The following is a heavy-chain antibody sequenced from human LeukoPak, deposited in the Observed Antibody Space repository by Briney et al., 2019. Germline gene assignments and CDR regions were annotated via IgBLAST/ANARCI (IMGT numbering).Heavy chain of an antibody. V-gene: IGHV4-61*09. CDR1: GETINSSNYY. CDR2: IYTSGST. Sequence: PSQTLSLTCAVSGETINSSNYYWSWIRQPAGKGLEWIGHIYTSGSTNYNPSLKSRVTISVDTSKNQFSLKLSSVTAADTAVYYCARTFRWRYYYDSSGYYNSPRNAFDIWGQGTMVTVSS. CDR3: ARTFRWRYYYDSSGYYNSPRNAFDI. J-gene: IGHJ3*02. D-gene: IGHD3-22*01.